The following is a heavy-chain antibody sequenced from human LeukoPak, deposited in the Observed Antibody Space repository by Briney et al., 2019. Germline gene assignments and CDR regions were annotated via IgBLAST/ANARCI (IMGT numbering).Heavy chain of an antibody. Sequence: GKSLRLSCAASGFTFNKYAIHWVRQAPGKGLEWVAVISYDGSKKYYADSVKGRFTISRDNSKNTLSLQMNSLRAEDTALHYCARDLGYSYLWGSFDYWGQGTLVTVSS. V-gene: IGHV3-30-3*01. CDR3: ARDLGYSYLWGSFDY. J-gene: IGHJ4*02. D-gene: IGHD5-18*01. CDR2: ISYDGSKK. CDR1: GFTFNKYA.